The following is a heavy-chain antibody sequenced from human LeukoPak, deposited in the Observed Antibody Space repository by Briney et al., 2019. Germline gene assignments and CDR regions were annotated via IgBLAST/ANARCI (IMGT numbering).Heavy chain of an antibody. CDR3: ARGVSVYGGNSGDYYMDV. CDR1: GYSISSGYY. CDR2: IYHSGST. Sequence: SETLSLTCTVSGYSISSGYYWGWIRQPPGKGLEWIGSIYHSGSTYYNPSLKSRVTISVDTSKNQFSLKLSSVTAADTAVYYCARGVSVYGGNSGDYYMDVWGKGTTVTVSS. V-gene: IGHV4-38-2*02. J-gene: IGHJ6*03. D-gene: IGHD4-23*01.